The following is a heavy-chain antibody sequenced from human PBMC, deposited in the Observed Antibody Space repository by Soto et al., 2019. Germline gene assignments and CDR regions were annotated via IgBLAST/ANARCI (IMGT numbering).Heavy chain of an antibody. D-gene: IGHD5-18*01. CDR3: AREEGKYSYGHNWFDP. CDR2: IWYDGRNK. V-gene: IGHV3-33*01. CDR1: GFTFSSYG. J-gene: IGHJ5*02. Sequence: QVQLVESGGGVVQPGRSLRLSCAASGFTFSSYGMHWVRQAPGKGLEWVAVIWYDGRNKYYADSVKGRFTISRDNSKNRLYLQMNSLRAEDTAVYYCAREEGKYSYGHNWFDPWGQGTLVTVSS.